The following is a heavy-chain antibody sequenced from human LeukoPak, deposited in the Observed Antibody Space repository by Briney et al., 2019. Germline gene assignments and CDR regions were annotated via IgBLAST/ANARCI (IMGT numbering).Heavy chain of an antibody. V-gene: IGHV4-59*01. Sequence: SETLSLTCTVSGGSISSYYCSCIRQPPGHGLEWIGYIYYCGSTNYNPSLKSRVTISVDTSKNQFSLKLSSVTAADTAVYYCARGHWNYDYWGQGTLVTVSS. CDR2: IYYCGST. D-gene: IGHD1-7*01. CDR3: ARGHWNYDY. CDR1: GGSISSYY. J-gene: IGHJ4*02.